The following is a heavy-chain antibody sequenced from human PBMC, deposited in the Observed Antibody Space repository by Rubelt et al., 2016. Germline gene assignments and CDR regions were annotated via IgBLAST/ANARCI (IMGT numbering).Heavy chain of an antibody. D-gene: IGHD3-10*01. CDR2: IYHSGST. Sequence: QVQLQESGPGLVKPSETLSLTCTVTGGSISNSDFYWGWIRQPPGKGLEYIGSIYHSGSTYYNPSLKSRVTILVDTSKNQFSLKLSSVTAADTALYYCARGDRGNYYYYYMDVWGKGTTVTVSS. CDR1: GGSISNSDFY. V-gene: IGHV4-39*07. J-gene: IGHJ6*03. CDR3: ARGDRGNYYYYYMDV.